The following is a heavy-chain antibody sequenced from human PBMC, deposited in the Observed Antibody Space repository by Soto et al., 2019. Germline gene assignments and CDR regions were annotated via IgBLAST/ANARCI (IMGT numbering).Heavy chain of an antibody. CDR3: PGGRTISWNGIDY. J-gene: IGHJ4*02. D-gene: IGHD1-1*01. V-gene: IGHV4-34*01. CDR2: INHSGST. Sequence: SETLSLTCAVYGGSFSGYYWSWIRQPPGKGLEWIGAINHSGSTNYNPSLKSRVTISVDTSKNQFSLKLSSVTAADTAVYYCPGGRTISWNGIDYWGQGTLVTVYS. CDR1: GGSFSGYY.